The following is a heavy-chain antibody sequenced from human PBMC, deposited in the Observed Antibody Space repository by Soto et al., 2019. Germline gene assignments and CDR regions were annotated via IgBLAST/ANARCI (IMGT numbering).Heavy chain of an antibody. CDR1: GFTFSNYG. D-gene: IGHD3-16*01. CDR2: IGATGGST. V-gene: IGHV3-48*02. CDR3: AKGDYAGWDFDY. Sequence: EVHLVESGGDLVQSGGSLRLSCAASGFTFSNYGMNWVRQAPGRGLEWVSYIGATGGSTYYPDSMKGRFTISRDNAKNSLYLQLNSLRDEDTAVYYCAKGDYAGWDFDYWGQGTLVTVSS. J-gene: IGHJ4*02.